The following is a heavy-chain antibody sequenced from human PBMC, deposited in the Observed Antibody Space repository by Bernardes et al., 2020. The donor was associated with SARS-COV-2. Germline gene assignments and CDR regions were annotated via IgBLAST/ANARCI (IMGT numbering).Heavy chain of an antibody. D-gene: IGHD2-15*01. J-gene: IGHJ4*02. CDR2: IWHDGTNK. V-gene: IGHV3-33*01. CDR3: ARTCSRVSCSAESDY. CDR1: GFTFSTYS. Sequence: RGSLRLSCAASGFTFSTYSMHWVRQVPGKGLGWVAVIWHDGTNKYYSDSVKGRFTISRDNSNDTLYLQMNSLRAEDTAVYYCARTCSRVSCSAESDYWGQGTLVTVSS.